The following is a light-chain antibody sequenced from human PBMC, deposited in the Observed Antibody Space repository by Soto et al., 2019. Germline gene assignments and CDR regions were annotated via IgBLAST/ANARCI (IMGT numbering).Light chain of an antibody. CDR1: XXXXGAVYD. J-gene: IGLJ2*01. CDR3: QSYDSSLSGLV. CDR2: GNS. Sequence: QSVLTQPPSVSGXPXXXXXXXXXXXXXXXGAVYDVHWYQQLPGTAPKLLIYGNSNRPSGVPDRFSGSKSGTSASLAITGLQAEDEADYYCQSYDSSLSGLVFGGGTKVTVL. V-gene: IGLV1-40*01.